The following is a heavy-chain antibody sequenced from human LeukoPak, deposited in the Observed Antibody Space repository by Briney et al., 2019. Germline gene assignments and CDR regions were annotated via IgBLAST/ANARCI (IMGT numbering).Heavy chain of an antibody. CDR3: ARGVPTDY. CDR1: GFTFSSYE. CDR2: ITSTGNTI. Sequence: GGSLRLSCAASGFTFSSYEMNWVRQAPGKGLEWVSYITSTGNTIYYAGSVKGRFTISRDNAKNSLYLQMNSLRAEDTAVYYCARGVPTDYWGQGTLVTVSS. V-gene: IGHV3-48*03. D-gene: IGHD1-1*01. J-gene: IGHJ4*02.